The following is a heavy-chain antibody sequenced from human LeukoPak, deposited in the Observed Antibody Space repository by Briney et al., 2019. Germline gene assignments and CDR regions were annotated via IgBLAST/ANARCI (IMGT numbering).Heavy chain of an antibody. V-gene: IGHV3-15*01. CDR1: GFTFSKVW. CDR2: IKSKTDGGTI. Sequence: GGSLRLSCAASGFTFSKVWMSWVRQAPGKGLEWVGRIKSKTDGGTIDYAAPVKGRFTISRDDSKDTLFLQMNSLKTEDTAAYYCTTDLSELDDSGYYAKYFHHWGQGTLVSVSS. J-gene: IGHJ1*01. CDR3: TTDLSELDDSGYYAKYFHH. D-gene: IGHD3-22*01.